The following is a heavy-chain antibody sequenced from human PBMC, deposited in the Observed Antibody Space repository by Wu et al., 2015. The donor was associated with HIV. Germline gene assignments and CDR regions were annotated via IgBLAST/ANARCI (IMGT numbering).Heavy chain of an antibody. V-gene: IGHV1-2*02. CDR1: GYIFTDYY. J-gene: IGHJ6*04. CDR2: INCKSGAT. CDR3: ARVSPPDV. Sequence: QVRLVQSGSEVKKPGASVKVSCKTSGYIFTDYYIHWVRQAPGQGLEWMEWINCKSGATFYTQKFQGRVTMTRDTSNSTVYMELNRLNSDDTAVYYCARVSPPDVWGKGTTVTVSS.